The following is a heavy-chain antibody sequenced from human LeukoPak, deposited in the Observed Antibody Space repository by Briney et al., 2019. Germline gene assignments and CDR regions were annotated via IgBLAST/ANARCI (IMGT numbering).Heavy chain of an antibody. J-gene: IGHJ4*02. D-gene: IGHD3-10*01. CDR2: INQSGRT. CDR3: AREGFGELSHFDY. CDR1: GGSFSGDY. V-gene: IGHV4-34*01. Sequence: SETLSLTCVVYGGSFSGDYWSWIRQPPGRGVEWIGEINQSGRTNYNPSLKSRVTISVDTSKNQFSLKLSSVTAADTAVYYCAREGFGELSHFDYWGQGTLVTVSS.